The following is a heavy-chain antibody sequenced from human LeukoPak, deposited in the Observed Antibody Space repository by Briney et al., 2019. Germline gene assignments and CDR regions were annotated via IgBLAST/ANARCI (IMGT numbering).Heavy chain of an antibody. V-gene: IGHV3-23*01. CDR3: ATYSRSLFRHFDY. CDR2: ITDSGDNT. Sequence: GGSLRVSSAAPGFTLSTYAMSWVRQAPRKGLGWVSSITDSGDNTYYADSVKGRFTISRDNSKNTLYLQVDSLRPEDTAIYYCATYSRSLFRHFDYWGQGTLVTVSS. D-gene: IGHD6-6*01. J-gene: IGHJ4*02. CDR1: GFTLSTYA.